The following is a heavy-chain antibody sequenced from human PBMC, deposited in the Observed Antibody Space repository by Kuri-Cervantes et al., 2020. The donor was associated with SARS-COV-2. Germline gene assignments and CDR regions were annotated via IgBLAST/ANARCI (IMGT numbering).Heavy chain of an antibody. CDR1: GGSISSYY. V-gene: IGHV4-59*01. D-gene: IGHD2-21*02. CDR2: IYYSGST. J-gene: IGHJ4*02. CDR3: ARSPNLYCGGDCYTVEYYFDY. Sequence: SETLSLTCTVSGGSISSYYWSWIRQPPGKGLEWIGYIYYSGSTNYNPSLKSRVTMSVDTSKNQFSLTLSSVTAADTAVYDCARSPNLYCGGDCYTVEYYFDYWGQGTLVTVSS.